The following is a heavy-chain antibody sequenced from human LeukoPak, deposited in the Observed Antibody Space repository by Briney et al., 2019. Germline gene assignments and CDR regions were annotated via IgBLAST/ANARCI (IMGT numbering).Heavy chain of an antibody. V-gene: IGHV3-23*01. CDR1: GFSFSTSG. CDR2: ITAGGDTT. D-gene: IGHD5-12*01. Sequence: GGSLRLSCAASGFSFSTSGMSWVRQAPGMGLDWVSAITAGGDTTYYADSVEGRFTISRDNSKNTLYLQMDNLRAEDTAIYYCAKGGGYEVLYDYWGQGTLVSVSS. CDR3: AKGGGYEVLYDY. J-gene: IGHJ4*02.